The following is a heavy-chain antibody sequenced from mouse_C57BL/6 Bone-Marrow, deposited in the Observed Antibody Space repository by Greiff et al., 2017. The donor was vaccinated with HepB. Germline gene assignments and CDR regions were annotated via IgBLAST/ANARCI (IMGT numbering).Heavy chain of an antibody. V-gene: IGHV1-81*01. CDR3: ARTYNYGSRRYAMDD. CDR1: GYTFTSYG. Sequence: ESGAELARPGASVKLSCKASGYTFTSYGISWVKQRTGQGLEWIGEIYPRSGNTYYNEKFKGKATLTADKSSSTAYMELRSLTSEDSAVYFCARTYNYGSRRYAMDDWGQGTSVTVSS. CDR2: IYPRSGNT. J-gene: IGHJ4*01. D-gene: IGHD1-1*01.